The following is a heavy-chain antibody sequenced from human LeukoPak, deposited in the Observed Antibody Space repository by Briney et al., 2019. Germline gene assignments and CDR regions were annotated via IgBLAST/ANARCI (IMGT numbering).Heavy chain of an antibody. V-gene: IGHV4-59*01. CDR3: ARVFHDSSGYPFDY. J-gene: IGHJ4*02. D-gene: IGHD3-22*01. Sequence: SETLSLTCTVSGGSMSSYYWSWIRQPPGKGLGWIGYTYYSGNTNCNPSLKSRVTISVDTSKNQFSLKVSSVTGADTAVYYCARVFHDSSGYPFDYWGQGTLVTVSS. CDR2: TYYSGNT. CDR1: GGSMSSYY.